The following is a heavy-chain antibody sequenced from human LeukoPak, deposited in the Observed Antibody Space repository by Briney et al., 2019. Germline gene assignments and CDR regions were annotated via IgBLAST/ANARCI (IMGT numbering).Heavy chain of an antibody. CDR2: ISNSGDIR. J-gene: IGHJ4*02. V-gene: IGHV3-48*03. CDR3: AGGPQYSGSYGD. CDR1: GFSFSDYE. D-gene: IGHD1-26*01. Sequence: GGSLRLSCVVSGFSFSDYEMAWVRQAPGMGLEWISYISNSGDIRRYADAVKGRFAISRDNAKNSVSLQMNSLRADDTGLYFCAGGPQYSGSYGDWGQGTLVAVSS.